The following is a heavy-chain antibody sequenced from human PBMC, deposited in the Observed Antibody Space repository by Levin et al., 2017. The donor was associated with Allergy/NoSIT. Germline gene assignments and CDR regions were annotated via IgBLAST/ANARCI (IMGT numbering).Heavy chain of an antibody. CDR3: ARQTQGFQDY. J-gene: IGHJ4*02. Sequence: KPGGSLRLSCTVSGGSISSYYWSWIRQPPGKGLEWIGYVYYSGSANYNPSLKSRVTISVDTSKNQFSLKLSSVTAADTAVYYCARQTQGFQDYWGQGTLVTVSS. V-gene: IGHV4-59*08. CDR1: GGSISSYY. CDR2: VYYSGSA. D-gene: IGHD2-21*01.